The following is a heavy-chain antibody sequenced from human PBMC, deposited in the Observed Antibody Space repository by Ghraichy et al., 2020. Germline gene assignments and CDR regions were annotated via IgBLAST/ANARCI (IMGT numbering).Heavy chain of an antibody. J-gene: IGHJ6*02. Sequence: SGPTLVKPTETLTLTCTVSGFSLSNARMGVSWIRQPPGKALEWLAHIFSNDEKSYSTSLKSRLTISKDTSKSQVVLTMTNMDPVDTATYYCARIPPRSTIFGVVTEDGMDVWGQGTTVTVSS. D-gene: IGHD3-3*01. CDR2: IFSNDEK. V-gene: IGHV2-26*01. CDR1: GFSLSNARMG. CDR3: ARIPPRSTIFGVVTEDGMDV.